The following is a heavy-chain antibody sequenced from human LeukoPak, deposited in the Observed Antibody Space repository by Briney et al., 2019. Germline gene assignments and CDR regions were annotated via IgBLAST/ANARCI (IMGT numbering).Heavy chain of an antibody. V-gene: IGHV3-48*01. CDR1: GFTFSSNG. CDR3: ARSYYGDYVGWFDP. J-gene: IGHJ5*02. Sequence: PGGSLRLSCAASGFTFSSNGMNWVRQAPGKGLEWLSYISSSSDTIYYADSVKGRFSISRDNAKKSLYLQMNTLRAEDTAFYYCARSYYGDYVGWFDPWGQGTLVTVSS. D-gene: IGHD4-17*01. CDR2: ISSSSDTI.